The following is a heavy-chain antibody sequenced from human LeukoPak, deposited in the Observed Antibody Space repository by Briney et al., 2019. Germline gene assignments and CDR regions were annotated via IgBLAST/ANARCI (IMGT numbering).Heavy chain of an antibody. D-gene: IGHD5-24*01. V-gene: IGHV1-69*01. J-gene: IGHJ4*02. CDR1: GGTFSSSA. Sequence: SVKVSCKSSGGTFSSSAISWVRQAPGQGLEWMGVIIPTFGAPSYAHNFQARVTITADESTNTAFMELSSLGSEDTAVYYCARFINPETASIEGDYFFDSWGQGTLVTVSS. CDR3: ARFINPETASIEGDYFFDS. CDR2: IIPTFGAP.